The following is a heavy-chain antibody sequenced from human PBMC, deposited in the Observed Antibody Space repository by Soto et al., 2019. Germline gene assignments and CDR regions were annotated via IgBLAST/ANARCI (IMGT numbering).Heavy chain of an antibody. V-gene: IGHV1-69*06. J-gene: IGHJ4*02. CDR2: IIPIFGTP. CDR1: GGTFNNYV. D-gene: IGHD2-2*01. Sequence: QVQLVQSGAEVKKPGSSVKVSCRASGGTFNNYVINWVRQAPGQGLECMAGIIPIFGTPNYAQKFQGRVTITADKSTSTAYMELNSLRSEDTAVYYCAGRCDGTNCLAHFDYWGQGTLVTVSS. CDR3: AGRCDGTNCLAHFDY.